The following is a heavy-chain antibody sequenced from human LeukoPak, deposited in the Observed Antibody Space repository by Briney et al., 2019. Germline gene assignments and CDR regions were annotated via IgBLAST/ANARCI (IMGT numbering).Heavy chain of an antibody. CDR3: AREILGGFNPGAY. CDR1: LDSTTSNF. Sequence: SETLSLTCTVSLDSTTSNFWSWVRQPPGKGLEWIGEIHRSGSPNYNSSLQSRVTISIDRSRNQIVLELSSVTAADTAVYYCAREILGGFNPGAYWGQGTLVTVSS. D-gene: IGHD1-14*01. CDR2: IHRSGSP. V-gene: IGHV4-4*02. J-gene: IGHJ4*02.